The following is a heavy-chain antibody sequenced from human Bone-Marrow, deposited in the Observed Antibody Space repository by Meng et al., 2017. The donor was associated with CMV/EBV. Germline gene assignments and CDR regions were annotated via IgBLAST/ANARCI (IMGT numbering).Heavy chain of an antibody. J-gene: IGHJ4*02. CDR2: IYNSGRT. D-gene: IGHD3-16*01. CDR1: GGAISRRNW. V-gene: IGHV4-4*02. CDR3: ARVDYSYFDY. Sequence: TGGVSGGAISRRNWWRWVRQPPGKGMEWIGEIYNSGRTNYNPSLKSRVTISVDKSKNQFSLKLSSVTAADTAVYYCARVDYSYFDYWGQGTLVTVSS.